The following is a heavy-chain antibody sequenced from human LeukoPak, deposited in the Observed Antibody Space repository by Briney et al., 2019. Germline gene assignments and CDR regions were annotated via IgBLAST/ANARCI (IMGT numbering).Heavy chain of an antibody. CDR2: IRSRSNRYAT. Sequence: GGSLRLSCAASGFTFSGSGIHWVRQASGKGLEWVGRIRSRSNRYATAYAASVKGRFTVSRDDSKNTAYLQMNNLKTEDTAVYFCTRSWTTVGTSWGQGTLVTVSS. D-gene: IGHD4-23*01. J-gene: IGHJ4*02. CDR1: GFTFSGSG. CDR3: TRSWTTVGTS. V-gene: IGHV3-73*01.